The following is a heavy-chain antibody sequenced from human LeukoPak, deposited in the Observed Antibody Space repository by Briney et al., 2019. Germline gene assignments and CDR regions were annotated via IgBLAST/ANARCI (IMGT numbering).Heavy chain of an antibody. CDR2: MNPNSGNT. J-gene: IGHJ5*02. CDR3: ARDDSSDYKWFDP. D-gene: IGHD3-22*01. Sequence: GASVKVSCKASGYTFTSYDINWVRQATGQGLEWMGWMNPNSGNTGYAQKFQGRVTMTRNTSISTAYMELSSLRSEDTAVYYCARDDSSDYKWFDPWGQGTLVTVSS. CDR1: GYTFTSYD. V-gene: IGHV1-8*01.